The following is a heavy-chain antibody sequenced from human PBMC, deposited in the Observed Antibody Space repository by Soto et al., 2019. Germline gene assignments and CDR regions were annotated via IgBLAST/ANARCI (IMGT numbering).Heavy chain of an antibody. Sequence: GSLRLSCAASGFTFTSYWMSWVRQAPGKGLEWVSVIYSGGSTYYADSVRGRFTISRDNSKNTLYLQMKSLRAEDTAVYYCARDPPATRHGMDVWGQGTTVTVSS. CDR1: GFTFTSYW. V-gene: IGHV3-53*01. CDR2: IYSGGST. CDR3: ARDPPATRHGMDV. J-gene: IGHJ6*02.